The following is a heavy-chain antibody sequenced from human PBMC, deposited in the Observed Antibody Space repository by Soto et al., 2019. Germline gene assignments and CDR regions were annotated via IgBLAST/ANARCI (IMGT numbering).Heavy chain of an antibody. Sequence: EVQLVESGGGLVQPGGSLRLSCAASGFPFSSYWMSWVRKAPGKGLEWVANIKQDGSEKYYVDSVKGRFTISRDNAKNSLYLQMNSLRAEGTAVYYCARLAYYEFWSGYTGPLDYWGQGTLVTVSS. J-gene: IGHJ4*02. CDR3: ARLAYYEFWSGYTGPLDY. V-gene: IGHV3-7*05. D-gene: IGHD3-3*01. CDR1: GFPFSSYW. CDR2: IKQDGSEK.